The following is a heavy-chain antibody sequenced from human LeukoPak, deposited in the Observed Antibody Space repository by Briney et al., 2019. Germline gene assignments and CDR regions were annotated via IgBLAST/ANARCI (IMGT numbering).Heavy chain of an antibody. D-gene: IGHD6-13*01. CDR2: ISYDGSNK. CDR3: AKEGPGSWFGEAT. Sequence: GRSLRLSCAASGFTFSGYGMQWVRQAPGKGLEWVALISYDGSNKHYADSVKGRFTISRDNSKNTLYLQMDSLRVEDTAVYYCAKEGPGSWFGEATWGQGSLVTVSS. CDR1: GFTFSGYG. J-gene: IGHJ5*02. V-gene: IGHV3-30*18.